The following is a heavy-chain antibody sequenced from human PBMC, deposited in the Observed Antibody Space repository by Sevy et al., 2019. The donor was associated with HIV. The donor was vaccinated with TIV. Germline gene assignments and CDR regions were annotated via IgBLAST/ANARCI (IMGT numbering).Heavy chain of an antibody. CDR2: MSPRSGST. Sequence: ASVKVSCKASGDTFSTYDINWVRQAPGQGLEWMGWMSPRSGSTGCAQKFQGRLTMTRDTSINTAYMEFSSLRSEDTAVYYCTSGGSGDVWNYGYYYYGLDVWGQGTTVTVSS. CDR3: TSGGSGDVWNYGYYYYGLDV. CDR1: GDTFSTYD. V-gene: IGHV1-8*02. J-gene: IGHJ6*02. D-gene: IGHD3-3*01.